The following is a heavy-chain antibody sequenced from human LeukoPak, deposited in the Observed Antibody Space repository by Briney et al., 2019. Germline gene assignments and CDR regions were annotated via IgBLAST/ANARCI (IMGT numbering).Heavy chain of an antibody. Sequence: GGSLRPSCAASGFTFSSYGMHWVRQAPGKGLEWVAFIRYDGSNKYYADSVKGRFTISRDNSKNTLYLQMNSLRAEDTAVYYCAKDRGDRSYYYFDYWGQGTLVTVSS. CDR1: GFTFSSYG. CDR2: IRYDGSNK. D-gene: IGHD2-21*01. CDR3: AKDRGDRSYYYFDY. V-gene: IGHV3-30*02. J-gene: IGHJ4*02.